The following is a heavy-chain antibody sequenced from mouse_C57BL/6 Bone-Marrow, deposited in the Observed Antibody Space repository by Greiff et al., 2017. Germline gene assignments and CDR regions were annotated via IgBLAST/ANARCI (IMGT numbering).Heavy chain of an antibody. CDR1: GYNFTSYW. CDR2: IDPSDSYT. Sequence: QVQLQQPGAELVRPGTSVKLSCKASGYNFTSYWMHWVKQRTGQGLEWIGVIDPSDSYTNYTPKFKGKATMTVDTSSSTAYMQLSSLTSEDSAVYYCTKRGMAYWGQGTPVTVSS. J-gene: IGHJ3*01. V-gene: IGHV1-59*01. CDR3: TKRGMAY.